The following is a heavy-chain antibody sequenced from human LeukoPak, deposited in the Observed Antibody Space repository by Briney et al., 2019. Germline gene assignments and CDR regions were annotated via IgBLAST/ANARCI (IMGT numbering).Heavy chain of an antibody. J-gene: IGHJ3*02. D-gene: IGHD3-16*01. CDR3: GGWGGFCGALGEAFVI. CDR1: GGSLSSSSYY. CDR2: IYYSGST. Sequence: SETLSLTCTVSGGSLSSSSYYWGWLRQPPGRGLEWLGSIYYSGSTYYNPSLKSRVTISVDTSKNHIPHNQNSVTCAGGGVFWCGGWGGFCGALGEAFVIWGRGRMVVVS. V-gene: IGHV4-39*02.